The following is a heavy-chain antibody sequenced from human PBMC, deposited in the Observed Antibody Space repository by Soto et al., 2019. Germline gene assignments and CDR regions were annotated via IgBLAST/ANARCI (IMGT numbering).Heavy chain of an antibody. Sequence: SETLSLTCTVSCGSISSGGYYWSWIRQHPGKGLEWIGYIYYSGSTYYNPSLKSRVTISVDTSKNQFSLKLSSVTAADTAVYYCAREPSGYCTNGVCPGVWFDPWGQGTLVTVSS. CDR2: IYYSGST. CDR1: CGSISSGGYY. J-gene: IGHJ5*02. CDR3: AREPSGYCTNGVCPGVWFDP. D-gene: IGHD2-8*01. V-gene: IGHV4-31*03.